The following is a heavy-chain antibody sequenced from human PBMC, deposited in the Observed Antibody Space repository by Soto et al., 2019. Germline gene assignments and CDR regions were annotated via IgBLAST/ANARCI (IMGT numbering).Heavy chain of an antibody. D-gene: IGHD5-18*01. V-gene: IGHV3-33*01. CDR3: ARSVDTAMVSGY. J-gene: IGHJ4*02. CDR2: IWYDGSNK. Sequence: PGGSLRLSCAASGFTFSSYGMHWVRQAPGKGLEWVAVIWYDGSNKYYADSVKGRFTISRDNSKNTLYLQMNSLRAEDTAVYYCARSVDTAMVSGYWGQGTLVTVSS. CDR1: GFTFSSYG.